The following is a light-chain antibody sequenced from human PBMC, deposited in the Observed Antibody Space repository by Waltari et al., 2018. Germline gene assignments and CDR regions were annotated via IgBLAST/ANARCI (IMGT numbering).Light chain of an antibody. CDR3: QNHERLPAT. Sequence: EVVLTQSPGTLSLSPGEIATLSCRASQSVSKYLAWYQQRPGQAPRLLIYAASTRATGIPDRFSGSGSGTDFSLTISRLEPEDFAVYYCQNHERLPATFGQGTKVEIK. J-gene: IGKJ1*01. CDR1: QSVSKY. CDR2: AAS. V-gene: IGKV3-20*01.